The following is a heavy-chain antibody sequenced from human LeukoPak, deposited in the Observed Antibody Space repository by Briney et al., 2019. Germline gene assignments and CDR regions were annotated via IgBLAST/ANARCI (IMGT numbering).Heavy chain of an antibody. CDR1: GFTFTNAW. CDR2: IKSKTGGGTA. V-gene: IGHV3-15*01. Sequence: GGSLRLSCTAPGFTFTNAWMSWVRQAPGKGLEWVGRIKSKTGGGTADYAAPVKGRFTISRDDSKNTLYLQMNSLKTEDTAVYYCSTATFNWGQGTLVTVSS. CDR3: STATFN. J-gene: IGHJ4*02. D-gene: IGHD2/OR15-2a*01.